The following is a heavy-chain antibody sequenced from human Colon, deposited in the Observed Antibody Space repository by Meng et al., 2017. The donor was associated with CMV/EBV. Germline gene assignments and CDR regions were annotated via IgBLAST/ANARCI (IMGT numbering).Heavy chain of an antibody. D-gene: IGHD3-16*01. J-gene: IGHJ1*01. CDR3: AKGCNADCFYFQH. V-gene: IGHV3-30*02. Sequence: GESLKISCASSGFTFNYYGMHWVRQAPGKGLEWVALIGDDGSKKWYADSARGRFTISRDNSKKTVYLEMNSLRREDTATYYCAKGCNADCFYFQHWGQGTTVTVSS. CDR2: IGDDGSKK. CDR1: GFTFNYYG.